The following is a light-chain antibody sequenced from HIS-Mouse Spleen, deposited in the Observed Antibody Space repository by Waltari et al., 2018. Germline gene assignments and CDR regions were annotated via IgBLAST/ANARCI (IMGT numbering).Light chain of an antibody. CDR3: YSTDSSGNHRV. J-gene: IGLJ2*01. V-gene: IGLV3-10*01. CDR1: ALPKNY. Sequence: SYELTQPPSVSVSPGQTARLTCPGYALPKNYAYWYQQKSGQAPVLVIYVDSKRPSGIPERFSGSSSGTMATLTISGAQVEDEADYYCYSTDSSGNHRVFGGGTKLTVL. CDR2: VDS.